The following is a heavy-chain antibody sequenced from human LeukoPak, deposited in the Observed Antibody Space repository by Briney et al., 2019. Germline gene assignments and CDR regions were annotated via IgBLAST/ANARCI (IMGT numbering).Heavy chain of an antibody. D-gene: IGHD6-6*01. CDR3: ASGRPYYYYYYYMDV. CDR2: IYTSGST. V-gene: IGHV4-4*07. CDR1: GGSISSYY. J-gene: IGHJ6*03. Sequence: SETLSLTCTVSGGSISSYYWSWIRQPAGKGLEWIGRIYTSGSTNYNPSLKSRVTMSVDTSKNQFSLKLSSVTAADTAVYYCASGRPYYYYYYYMDVWGKWTTVTVSS.